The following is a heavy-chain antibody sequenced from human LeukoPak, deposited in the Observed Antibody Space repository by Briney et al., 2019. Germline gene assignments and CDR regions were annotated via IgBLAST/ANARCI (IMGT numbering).Heavy chain of an antibody. J-gene: IGHJ4*02. Sequence: SETLSLTCTVSDGSISTYYWSWIRQPPGKGLEWIGYIYYTGSTNYNPSLKSRVTISVDTSKNQFSLKLSSVTAADTAMHYCARASSGYSLFDYWGQGTLVTVSS. CDR2: IYYTGST. CDR1: DGSISTYY. V-gene: IGHV4-59*01. CDR3: ARASSGYSLFDY. D-gene: IGHD3-22*01.